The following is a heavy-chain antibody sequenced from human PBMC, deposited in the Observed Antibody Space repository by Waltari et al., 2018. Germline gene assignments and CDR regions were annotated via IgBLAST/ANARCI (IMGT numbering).Heavy chain of an antibody. CDR1: GYIFSNYG. J-gene: IGHJ4*02. V-gene: IGHV1-18*01. Sequence: QLVQSGAEVKKPGASVKVSCKASGYIFSNYGITWVRTAPGQGLEWMGWIYTYNGNPKDEQNCQGRVTMTTDTSTTTAYMEIRSLRSDDTAIYYCARDDVDSSNFGGFWGQGTLVTVSS. CDR3: ARDDVDSSNFGGF. D-gene: IGHD6-13*01. CDR2: IYTYNGNP.